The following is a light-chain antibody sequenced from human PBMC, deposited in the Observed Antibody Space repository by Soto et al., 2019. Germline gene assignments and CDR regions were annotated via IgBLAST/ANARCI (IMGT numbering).Light chain of an antibody. CDR3: LQDYIYPWT. J-gene: IGKJ1*01. CDR1: QDIRND. CDR2: TAS. V-gene: IGKV1-6*01. Sequence: AIQMTQSPSSLSASVGDRVTITCRASQDIRNDLGWFQQKPGKAPKLLINTASTLQSGVSSRFSSSGSGTDFTLTISSLQPEDFATYYCLQDYIYPWTFGQGTKVEIK.